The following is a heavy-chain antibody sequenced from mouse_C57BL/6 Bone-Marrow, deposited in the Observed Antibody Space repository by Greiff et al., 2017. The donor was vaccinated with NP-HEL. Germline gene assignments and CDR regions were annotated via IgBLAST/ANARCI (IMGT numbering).Heavy chain of an antibody. CDR1: GFTFSSYA. CDR3: ARGPTYYYGSSSDY. V-gene: IGHV5-4*01. Sequence: EVQVVESGGGLVKPGGSLKLSCAASGFTFSSYAMSWVRQTPEKRLEWVATISDGGSYTYYPDNVKGRFTISRDNAKNTLYLQMSHLKSEDTAMYYCARGPTYYYGSSSDYWGQGTTLTVSS. CDR2: ISDGGSYT. D-gene: IGHD1-1*01. J-gene: IGHJ2*01.